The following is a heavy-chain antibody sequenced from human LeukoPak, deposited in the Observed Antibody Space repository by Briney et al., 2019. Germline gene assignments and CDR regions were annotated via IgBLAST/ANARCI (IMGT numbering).Heavy chain of an antibody. Sequence: GGSLRLSCAASGFTVSSNYMSWVRQAPGKGLEWVSVIYSGGSTYYADSVKGRFTISRDNSKNTLYLQMNSLRAEDTAVYYCARQREWFGVYGMDVWGQGTTVTVSS. V-gene: IGHV3-53*01. CDR3: ARQREWFGVYGMDV. J-gene: IGHJ6*02. D-gene: IGHD3-10*01. CDR1: GFTVSSNY. CDR2: IYSGGST.